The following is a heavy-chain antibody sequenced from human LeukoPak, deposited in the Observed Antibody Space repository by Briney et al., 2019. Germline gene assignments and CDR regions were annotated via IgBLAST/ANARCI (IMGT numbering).Heavy chain of an antibody. CDR1: GFTFSSYG. CDR3: AKAMTIGLYHYYYMDV. Sequence: GRSLRLSCAASGFTFSSYGMHWVRQAPGKGLEWVAVIWYDGSNKYYADSVKGRFTISRDNSQKKVYLQMNNLRPEDTAVYYCAKAMTIGLYHYYYMDVWGKGTTVTVSS. CDR2: IWYDGSNK. J-gene: IGHJ6*03. V-gene: IGHV3-33*06. D-gene: IGHD2/OR15-2a*01.